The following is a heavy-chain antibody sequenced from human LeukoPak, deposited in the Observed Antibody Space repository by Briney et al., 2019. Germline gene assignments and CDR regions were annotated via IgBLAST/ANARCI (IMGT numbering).Heavy chain of an antibody. CDR1: GGSISSSTYS. J-gene: IGHJ4*02. V-gene: IGHV4-39*01. D-gene: IGHD5-24*01. CDR3: ARHSLNNYGSYY. Sequence: SETLSLTCTVSGGSISSSTYSWTWIRQPPGKGLEWIGSIHYDGNTYYKPSLKSRVTISVDTSKIQFSLRLSSAAAADMATYYCARHSLNNYGSYYWGQGTLVTVSS. CDR2: IHYDGNT.